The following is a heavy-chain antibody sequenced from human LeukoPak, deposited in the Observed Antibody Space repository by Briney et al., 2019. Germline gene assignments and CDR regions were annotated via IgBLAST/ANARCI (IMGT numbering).Heavy chain of an antibody. J-gene: IGHJ4*02. D-gene: IGHD3-3*01. CDR1: GGSFSGYY. CDR2: INHSGRT. CDR3: AGTHNFWSGSYTPRTFDY. Sequence: SETLSLTCAVYGGSFSGYYWSWIHQPPGKGLEWIGEINHSGRTDYNPSLKSRVTVSVDTSKNQFSLKLSSVTAADTAVYYCAGTHNFWSGSYTPRTFDYWGQGTLVTVSS. V-gene: IGHV4-34*01.